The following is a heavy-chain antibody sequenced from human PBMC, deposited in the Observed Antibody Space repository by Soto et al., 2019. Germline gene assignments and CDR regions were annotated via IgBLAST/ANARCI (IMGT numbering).Heavy chain of an antibody. J-gene: IGHJ6*03. CDR3: ARGYYGSGYYMDV. CDR1: GGSFSGYY. D-gene: IGHD3-10*01. V-gene: IGHV4-34*01. CDR2: INHSGST. Sequence: SETLSLTCAVYGGSFSGYYWSWIRQPPGKGLEWIGEINHSGSTNYNPSLKSRVTISVDTSKNQFSLKLSSVTAADTAVYYCARGYYGSGYYMDVWGKGTTVNVSS.